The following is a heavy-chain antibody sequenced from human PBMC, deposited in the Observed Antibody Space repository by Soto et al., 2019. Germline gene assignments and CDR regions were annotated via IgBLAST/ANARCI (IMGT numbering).Heavy chain of an antibody. V-gene: IGHV1-18*01. CDR2: ISAYNGNT. Sequence: GASVKVSCKASGYTFTSYGISWVRQAPGQGLEWMGWISAYNGNTNYAQKLQGRVTMTTDTSTSTAYMELRSLRSDDTAVYYCARDADDFWSGYQPYYMDVWGKGTTVTVSS. D-gene: IGHD3-3*01. CDR3: ARDADDFWSGYQPYYMDV. CDR1: GYTFTSYG. J-gene: IGHJ6*03.